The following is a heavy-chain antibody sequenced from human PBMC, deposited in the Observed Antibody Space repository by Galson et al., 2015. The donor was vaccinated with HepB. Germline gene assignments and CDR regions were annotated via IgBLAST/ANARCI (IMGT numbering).Heavy chain of an antibody. V-gene: IGHV3-23*01. Sequence: SLRLSCAASGFTFSNYAMTWVRQAPGKGLEWVSDISGSGDYTFYADSVKGRFTISRDNSKNTLFLQMNSLRAEDTAVYYCAKGGYGSISDYWGQGTLVTVSS. D-gene: IGHD5-12*01. CDR1: GFTFSNYA. CDR2: ISGSGDYT. J-gene: IGHJ4*02. CDR3: AKGGYGSISDY.